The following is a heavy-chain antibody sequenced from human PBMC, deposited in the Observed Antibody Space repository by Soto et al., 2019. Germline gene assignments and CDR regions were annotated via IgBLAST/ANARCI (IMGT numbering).Heavy chain of an antibody. J-gene: IGHJ6*02. D-gene: IGHD2-2*02. Sequence: GGSLRLSCAASGFTSDNYAMHWVRQAPGKGLEWVSLISGDGDSTYYADSVKGRFTISRDNSKNSLYLQMNSLRAEDTALYYCVKDQCSSNSCYTVTHSPYYYYGLDVWGQGTTVTVSS. CDR2: ISGDGDST. CDR1: GFTSDNYA. V-gene: IGHV3-43D*04. CDR3: VKDQCSSNSCYTVTHSPYYYYGLDV.